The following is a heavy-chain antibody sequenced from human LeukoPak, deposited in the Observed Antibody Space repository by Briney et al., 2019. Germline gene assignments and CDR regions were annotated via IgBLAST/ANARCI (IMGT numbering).Heavy chain of an antibody. Sequence: SETLSLTCAVYGGSFSGYYWSWIRQPPGKGLEWIGEINHSGGTNYNPSLKSRVTISVDTSKNQFSLKLRSVTAADTAVYYCARGRKDIVVVPAASVRFDPWGQGTLVTVSS. J-gene: IGHJ5*02. CDR1: GGSFSGYY. CDR3: ARGRKDIVVVPAASVRFDP. V-gene: IGHV4-34*01. D-gene: IGHD2-2*01. CDR2: INHSGGT.